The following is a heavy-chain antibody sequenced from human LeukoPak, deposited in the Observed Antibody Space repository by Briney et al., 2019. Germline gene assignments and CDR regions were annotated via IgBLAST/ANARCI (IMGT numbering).Heavy chain of an antibody. CDR2: IIPILGIA. CDR1: GGTFSSYA. J-gene: IGHJ4*02. Sequence: SVKVSCKASGGTFSSYAINWVRQAPGQGLEWMGRIIPILGIASYAQKFQGRVTITADKSTSTAYMELSSLRSEDTAVYYCASVTVGDYWGQGTLVTVSS. CDR3: ASVTVGDY. D-gene: IGHD2-21*02. V-gene: IGHV1-69*04.